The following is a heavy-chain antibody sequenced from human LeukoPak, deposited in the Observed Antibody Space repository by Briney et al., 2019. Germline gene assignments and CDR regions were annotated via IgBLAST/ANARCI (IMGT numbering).Heavy chain of an antibody. V-gene: IGHV1-8*03. Sequence: ASVKVSCKASGYTFTSYDINWVRQATGQGLEWMGWMNPNSGNTGYAQKFQGRVTITRNTSISTAYMELSSLRSEDTAVYYCARGYCSSTSCYFYYYYYMGVWGKGTTVTVSS. J-gene: IGHJ6*03. CDR2: MNPNSGNT. CDR3: ARGYCSSTSCYFYYYYYMGV. D-gene: IGHD2-2*01. CDR1: GYTFTSYD.